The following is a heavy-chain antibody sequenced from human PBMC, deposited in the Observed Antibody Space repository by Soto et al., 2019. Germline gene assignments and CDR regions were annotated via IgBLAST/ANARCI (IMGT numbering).Heavy chain of an antibody. D-gene: IGHD4-17*01. J-gene: IGHJ4*02. CDR3: ARDQDTVTTTTPDYFDY. CDR1: GGTFSSYA. V-gene: IGHV1-69*13. Sequence: ASVKVSCKASGGTFSSYAISWVRQAPGQGLEWMGGIIPIFGTANYAQKFQGRVTITADESTSTAYMELSSLRSEDTAVYYCARDQDTVTTTTPDYFDYWGQGTLVTVSS. CDR2: IIPIFGTA.